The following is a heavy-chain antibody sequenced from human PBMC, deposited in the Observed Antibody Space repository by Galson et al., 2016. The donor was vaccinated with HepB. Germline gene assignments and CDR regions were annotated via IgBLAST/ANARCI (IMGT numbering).Heavy chain of an antibody. D-gene: IGHD1-14*01. J-gene: IGHJ4*02. CDR2: ISDSGDTT. CDR3: AKDQFVIAGNFDY. V-gene: IGHV3-23*01. Sequence: SLRLSCAASGFSVGSHYMYWVRQAPGKGLEWVSSISDSGDTTYYADSVKGRLTISRDSSKNTLYLQMNSLRAEDTAIYYCAKDQFVIAGNFDYWGQGTLVTVSS. CDR1: GFSVGSHY.